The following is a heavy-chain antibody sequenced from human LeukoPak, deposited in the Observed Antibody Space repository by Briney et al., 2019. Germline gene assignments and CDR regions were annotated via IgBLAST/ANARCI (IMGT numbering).Heavy chain of an antibody. CDR2: INPSGGST. V-gene: IGHV1-46*01. CDR3: AGDFGGYYLNY. Sequence: ASVKVSCKASGYTFSNYYIHWVRQAPGRGLEWMGIINPSGGSTTYAQKFQGRVTMTRDMSTSTVYMELISLRSKDTAVYYCAGDFGGYYLNYWGQGTLVTVSS. J-gene: IGHJ4*02. D-gene: IGHD3-3*01. CDR1: GYTFSNYY.